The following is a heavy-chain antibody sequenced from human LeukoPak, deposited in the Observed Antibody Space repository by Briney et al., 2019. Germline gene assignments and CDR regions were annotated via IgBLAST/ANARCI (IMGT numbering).Heavy chain of an antibody. CDR2: IRSKANSYAT. V-gene: IGHV3-73*01. D-gene: IGHD3-16*01. CDR3: TASRGVWGALDAWDDAFDI. J-gene: IGHJ3*02. Sequence: GGSLRLSCAASGLTFSGSAMHWVRQASGKGLEWVGRIRSKANSYATAYAASVKGRFTISRDDSKNTAYLQMNSLKTEDTAVYYCTASRGVWGALDAWDDAFDIWGQGTMVTVSS. CDR1: GLTFSGSA.